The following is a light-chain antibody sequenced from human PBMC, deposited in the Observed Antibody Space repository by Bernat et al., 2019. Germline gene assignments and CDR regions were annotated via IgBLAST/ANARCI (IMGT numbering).Light chain of an antibody. CDR1: QPINTW. J-gene: IGKJ4*01. V-gene: IGKV1-12*01. CDR3: QQANSFPLT. Sequence: DIQMAQSPSSISASVGDTVTITCRASQPINTWLAWYQQRPGTAPKLLFYAAAAYQDGVPSRFTASGSGTEFTLTIDNLQPADAASYFCQQANSFPLTFGGGTRVEV. CDR2: AAA.